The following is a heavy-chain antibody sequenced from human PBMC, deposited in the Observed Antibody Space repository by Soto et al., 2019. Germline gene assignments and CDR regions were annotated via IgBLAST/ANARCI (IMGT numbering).Heavy chain of an antibody. CDR3: ARGVAGSGFDL. Sequence: SQTLSLTCAISGDSVSSNTAAWNWIRSSPSRGLEWLGRTYYRSNWRHDYAVSVKSRITVNPDTSKNHFPLQLNSVTPDDTAVYYCARGVAGSGFDLWGQGTLVTVSS. V-gene: IGHV6-1*01. CDR2: TYYRSNWRH. J-gene: IGHJ4*02. D-gene: IGHD6-19*01. CDR1: GDSVSSNTAA.